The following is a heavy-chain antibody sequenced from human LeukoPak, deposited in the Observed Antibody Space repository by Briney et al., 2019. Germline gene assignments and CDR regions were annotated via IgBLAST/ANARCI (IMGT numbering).Heavy chain of an antibody. CDR1: GFTFSSYS. CDR3: ARESHHYYFDY. CDR2: ISSSSSTI. Sequence: GGSLRLSCAASGFTFSSYSMNWVRQAPGKGRGCVSYISSSSSTIYYAVSVKGRFTISRDNAKNSLYLQMNSLRAEDTAVYYCARESHHYYFDYWGQGTLVTVSS. V-gene: IGHV3-48*04. J-gene: IGHJ4*02.